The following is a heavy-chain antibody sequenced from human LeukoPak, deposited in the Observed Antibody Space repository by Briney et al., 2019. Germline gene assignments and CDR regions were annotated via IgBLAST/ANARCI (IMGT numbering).Heavy chain of an antibody. D-gene: IGHD3-10*01. CDR3: ARSGTGNYYGSGSYDR. Sequence: PGGSLRLSCAASGFTFSSYGMHWVRQAPGKGLEWVAVIWYDGSNKYYADSVKGRFTISRDNAKNSLYLQMNSLRAEDTAVYCCARSGTGNYYGSGSYDRWGQGTLVTVSS. CDR2: IWYDGSNK. V-gene: IGHV3-33*01. CDR1: GFTFSSYG. J-gene: IGHJ4*02.